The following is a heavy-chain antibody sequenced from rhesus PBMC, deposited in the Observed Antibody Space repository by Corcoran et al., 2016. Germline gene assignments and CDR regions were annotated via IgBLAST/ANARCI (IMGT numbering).Heavy chain of an antibody. CDR1: GGSIRSGSHY. CDR2: TSGSGGST. CDR3: ARAGGSWKGNYFDY. J-gene: IGHJ4*01. Sequence: QVQLQESGPGLVKPSETLSLTCAVSGGSIRSGSHYRRWIRQPPGTGLEWIGRTSGSGGSTYYNPSLKSRVTISTDTSKNQFSLKLSSVTAADTAVYYCARAGGSWKGNYFDYWGQGVLVTVSS. D-gene: IGHD6-25*01. V-gene: IGHV4-173*01.